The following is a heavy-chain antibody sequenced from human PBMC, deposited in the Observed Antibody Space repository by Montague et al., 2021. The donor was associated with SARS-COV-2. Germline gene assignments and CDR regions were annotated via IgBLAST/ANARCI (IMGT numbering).Heavy chain of an antibody. CDR2: XDWDDDK. J-gene: IGHJ6*02. CDR3: ARMDTLTGYYAYGMDV. D-gene: IGHD3-9*01. Sequence: PALVKPTQTLTLTCTFSGFSLSTSGMCVSWIRQPPGKALEWLALXDWDDDKYYSTYLKTRLTISKDTSKNQVVLTMTNMDPVDTATYYVARMDTLTGYYAYGMDVWGQGTTVTVSS. V-gene: IGHV2-70*01. CDR1: GFSLSTSGMC.